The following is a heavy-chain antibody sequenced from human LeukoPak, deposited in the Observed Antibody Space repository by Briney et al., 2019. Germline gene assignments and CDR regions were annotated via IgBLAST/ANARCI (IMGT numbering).Heavy chain of an antibody. CDR1: GGSISTSSYY. D-gene: IGHD2-2*01. V-gene: IGHV4-39*07. J-gene: IGHJ5*02. CDR2: INHSGST. CDR3: ARPPRSCSSTSCYRVWFDP. Sequence: SETLSLTCTVSGGSISTSSYYWGWIRQPPGKGLEWIGEINHSGSTNYNASLKSRVTISVDTSKNQFSLKLRSVTAADTAVYYCARPPRSCSSTSCYRVWFDPWGQGTLVTVSS.